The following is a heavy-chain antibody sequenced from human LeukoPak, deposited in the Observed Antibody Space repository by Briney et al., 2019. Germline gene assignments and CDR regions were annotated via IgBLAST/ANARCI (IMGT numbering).Heavy chain of an antibody. CDR3: ARDHDILPDFYTNDPFDI. J-gene: IGHJ3*02. D-gene: IGHD3-9*01. V-gene: IGHV3-21*01. Sequence: GGSLRLSCAASGFTFSSYSMNWVRQAPGKGLEWVSSISSSSSYIYYADSVKGRFTISRDNARNSLYLQMNSLRAEDTAVYYCARDHDILPDFYTNDPFDIWGQGTMVTVSS. CDR2: ISSSSSYI. CDR1: GFTFSSYS.